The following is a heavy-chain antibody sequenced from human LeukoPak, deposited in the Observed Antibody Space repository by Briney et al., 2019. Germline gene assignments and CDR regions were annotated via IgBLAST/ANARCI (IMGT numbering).Heavy chain of an antibody. CDR3: ARDPARDCSGGSCYPINWFDP. CDR1: GGSISSSSYY. J-gene: IGHJ5*02. Sequence: SSETLSLTCTVSGGSISSSSYYWGWIRQPPGKGLEWIGSIYYSGSTYYNPSLKSRVTISVDTSKNQFSLKLSSVTAADTAVYYCARDPARDCSGGSCYPINWFDPWGQGTLVTVSS. V-gene: IGHV4-39*07. D-gene: IGHD2-15*01. CDR2: IYYSGST.